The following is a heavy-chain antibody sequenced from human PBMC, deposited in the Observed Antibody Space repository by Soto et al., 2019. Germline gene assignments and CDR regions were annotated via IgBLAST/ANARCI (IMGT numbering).Heavy chain of an antibody. CDR2: INSDGSVT. CDR3: ARFRYSDYDPAKYY. Sequence: GGSLRLSCAASGFTFSIYWMHWVRQAPGNRLVWVSRINSDGSVTSYADSVKGRFTISRDNAKNTLYLQMNSLRAEDTAVYYCARFRYSDYDPAKYYWGKVALVTV. J-gene: IGHJ4*02. V-gene: IGHV3-74*01. CDR1: GFTFSIYW. D-gene: IGHD5-12*01.